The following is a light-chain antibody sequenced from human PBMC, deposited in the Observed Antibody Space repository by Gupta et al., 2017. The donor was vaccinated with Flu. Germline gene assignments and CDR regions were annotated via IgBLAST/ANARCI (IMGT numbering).Light chain of an antibody. CDR2: EVS. V-gene: IGLV2-14*01. J-gene: IGLJ1*01. Sequence: SATTPPASVAGSPAQSTTISSAGTSSDVGGYNYASCYQQHPGNAPKLMIDEVSTRPSGVSNRFSGSKSGNTASLTISGLQAEDEADYYCSSYTSSSTPDVFGTGTKVTVL. CDR1: SSDVGGYNY. CDR3: SSYTSSSTPDV.